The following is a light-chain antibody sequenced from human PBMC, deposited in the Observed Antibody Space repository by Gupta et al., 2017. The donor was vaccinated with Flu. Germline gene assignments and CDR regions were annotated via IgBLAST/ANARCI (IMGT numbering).Light chain of an antibody. Sequence: EIVLTQYPLSLPVAPGESASMSCRSSQSLLKSNGSNYLDWYLQSPGRSPQLLIYLSSHRASGVPDRFSGSGSGTDFTLKISRVEAEDVGVYYCMQSLQGLTFGGGTKMEIK. J-gene: IGKJ4*01. V-gene: IGKV2-28*01. CDR2: LSS. CDR1: QSLLKSNGSNY. CDR3: MQSLQGLT.